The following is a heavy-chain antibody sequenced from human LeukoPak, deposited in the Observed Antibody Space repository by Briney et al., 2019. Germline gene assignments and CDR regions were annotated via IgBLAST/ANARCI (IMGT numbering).Heavy chain of an antibody. CDR3: ARGGRAAAGEYYFDY. CDR1: GGSFSGYY. J-gene: IGHJ4*02. V-gene: IGHV4-34*01. CDR2: INHSGST. D-gene: IGHD6-13*01. Sequence: SETLSLTCAVYGGSFSGYYWSWIRQPPGKGLDWIGEINHSGSTNYNPSLKSRVTISVDTSKNQFSLKLSSVTAADTAVYYCARGGRAAAGEYYFDYWGQGTLVTVSS.